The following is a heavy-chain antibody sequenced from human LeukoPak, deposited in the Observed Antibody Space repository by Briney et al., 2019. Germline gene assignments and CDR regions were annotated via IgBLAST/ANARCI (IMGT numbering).Heavy chain of an antibody. Sequence: ASVKVSCKASGYTFTGYYMHWVRQAPGQGLEWMGWINPNSGGTNYAQKFQGRVTMTRDTSISTAYMELSRLRSDDTAVYYCARDPRWEQNSGAFDIWGQGTMVTVSS. CDR3: ARDPRWEQNSGAFDI. CDR2: INPNSGGT. J-gene: IGHJ3*02. CDR1: GYTFTGYY. V-gene: IGHV1-2*02. D-gene: IGHD1-26*01.